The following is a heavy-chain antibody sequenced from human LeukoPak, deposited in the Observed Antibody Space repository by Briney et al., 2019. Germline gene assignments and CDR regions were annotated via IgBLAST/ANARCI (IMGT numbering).Heavy chain of an antibody. J-gene: IGHJ4*02. CDR2: IWYDGSNK. CDR1: GFTFSSYG. CDR3: AKGPSDTAVATAFDY. D-gene: IGHD5-18*01. V-gene: IGHV3-33*06. Sequence: GGSLRLSCAASGFTFSSYGMYWVRQAPGKGLEWVAVIWYDGSNKYYVDSVKGRFTISRDNSKNTLYLQMNSLRAEDTAVYYCAKGPSDTAVATAFDYWGQGTLVTVSS.